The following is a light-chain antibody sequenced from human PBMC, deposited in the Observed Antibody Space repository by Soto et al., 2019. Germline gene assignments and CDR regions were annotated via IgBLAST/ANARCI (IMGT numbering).Light chain of an antibody. V-gene: IGKV3D-15*01. J-gene: IGKJ1*01. CDR3: QQYDRSPRT. CDR1: QSISSN. CDR2: GAF. Sequence: EIVMTQSPATLSVSPGERATLSCRASQSISSNLAWYQQKPGQAPRLLVYGAFNRATGIPARFSGSGSGTDFTLTISSLEPEDFAVYYCQQYDRSPRTFGQGTKVEI.